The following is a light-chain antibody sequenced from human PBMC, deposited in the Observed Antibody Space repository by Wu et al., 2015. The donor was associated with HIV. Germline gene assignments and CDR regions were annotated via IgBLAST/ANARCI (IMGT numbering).Light chain of an antibody. CDR2: GAS. CDR3: QQFYNYPRT. CDR1: HNIYVY. Sequence: AIRMTQSPSSLSASTGDNVTLTCRASHNIYVYLAWYKQKPGQGPERLVSGASTLEEGVPSRFSGSGSGTQFTLTISCLQSEDFATYFCQQFYNYPRTFGPGTKIEVK. J-gene: IGKJ2*01. V-gene: IGKV1-8*01.